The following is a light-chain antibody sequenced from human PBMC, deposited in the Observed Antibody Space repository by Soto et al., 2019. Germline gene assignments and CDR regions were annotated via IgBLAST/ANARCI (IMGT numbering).Light chain of an antibody. V-gene: IGKV3-15*01. J-gene: IGKJ1*01. CDR3: QQYNDWPRT. Sequence: EIVVTQSPSTLSLSPGERATLSCRASQSVNSNLAWYQQKPGQAPRLLIYRASTRATGIPARFSGSGSGTDFTLTISGLQSEDFAVYSCQQYNDWPRTFGQGTKVDIK. CDR1: QSVNSN. CDR2: RAS.